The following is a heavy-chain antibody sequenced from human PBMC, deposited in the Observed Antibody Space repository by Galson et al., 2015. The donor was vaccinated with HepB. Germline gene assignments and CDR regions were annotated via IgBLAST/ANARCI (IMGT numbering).Heavy chain of an antibody. CDR3: ARELRRADNWFDP. V-gene: IGHV1-2*06. Sequence: SVKVSCKASGYTFTGYYMHWVRQAPGQGLEWMGRINPNSGGTNYAQKFQGRVTMTRDTSISTAYMELSRLRSDDTAVYYCARELRRADNWFDPWGQGTLVTVSS. J-gene: IGHJ5*02. CDR2: INPNSGGT. CDR1: GYTFTGYY. D-gene: IGHD1-26*01.